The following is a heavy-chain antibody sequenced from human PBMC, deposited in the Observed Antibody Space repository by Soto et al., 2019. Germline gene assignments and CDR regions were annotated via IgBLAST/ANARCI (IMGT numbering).Heavy chain of an antibody. CDR1: GFTFSNYG. D-gene: IGHD2-15*01. J-gene: IGHJ4*02. CDR3: AKDGAPRYCSRSSCHPAGAY. V-gene: IGHV3-30*18. Sequence: QVQLVESGGGVVQPGRSLRLSCAGSGFTFSNYGLHWVRQAPGKGLEWVAVISYDGSHKYYADSVKGRFTISRDNSNKMLYLQMDSLRPEDTAVYYCAKDGAPRYCSRSSCHPAGAYWGQGTLVTVSS. CDR2: ISYDGSHK.